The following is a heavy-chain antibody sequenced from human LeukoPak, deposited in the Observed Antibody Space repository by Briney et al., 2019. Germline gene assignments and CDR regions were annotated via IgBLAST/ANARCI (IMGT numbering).Heavy chain of an antibody. J-gene: IGHJ6*03. CDR2: ISSNGGST. D-gene: IGHD6-25*01. CDR1: GFTFSSYA. CDR3: ARDVSVNYYYMVV. Sequence: GGSLRLSCAASGFTFSSYAMHWVRQAPGKGLEYVSAISSNGGSTYYANSVKGRFTISRDNSKNTLYLQMGSLRAEDMAVYYCARDVSVNYYYMVVWGKGTTVTVSS. V-gene: IGHV3-64*01.